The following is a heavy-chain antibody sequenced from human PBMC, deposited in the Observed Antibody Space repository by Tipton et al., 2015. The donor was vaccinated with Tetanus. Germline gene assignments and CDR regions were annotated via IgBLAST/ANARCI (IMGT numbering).Heavy chain of an antibody. CDR2: IYYSGST. D-gene: IGHD6-19*01. V-gene: IGHV4-39*01. CDR1: GGSISSSSYY. CDR3: ARPIAVAGPRDTNWFDP. Sequence: LRLSCTVSGGSISSSSYYWGWIRQPPGKGLEWIGSIYYSGSTYYNPSLKSRVTISVDTPKNQFSLKLSSVTAADTAVYYCARPIAVAGPRDTNWFDPWGQGTLVTVSS. J-gene: IGHJ5*02.